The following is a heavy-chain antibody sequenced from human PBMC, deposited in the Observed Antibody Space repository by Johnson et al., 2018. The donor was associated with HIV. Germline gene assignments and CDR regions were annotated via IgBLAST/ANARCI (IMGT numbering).Heavy chain of an antibody. D-gene: IGHD5-24*01. Sequence: VQLVESGGGLVQPGGSLRLSCAASGISVSSYYMSWVRQAPGKGLEWVSVLFSGDSTNYADSVKGRFTISRDNSKNTLYLQMNSLRDEDTAVYYCARACRDGYTCDAFDIWGQGTMVTVSS. J-gene: IGHJ3*02. V-gene: IGHV3-66*01. CDR1: GISVSSYY. CDR2: LFSGDST. CDR3: ARACRDGYTCDAFDI.